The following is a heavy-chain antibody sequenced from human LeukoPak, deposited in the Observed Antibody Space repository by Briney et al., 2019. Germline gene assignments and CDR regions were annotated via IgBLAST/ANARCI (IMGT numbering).Heavy chain of an antibody. V-gene: IGHV3-74*01. D-gene: IGHD4-11*01. Sequence: QPGGSLRLSCAASGFTFSGYWMHWVRQAPGKGLVWVSRINGDGSSTSYADSVKGRFTTSRDNAKNTLYLQMNSLRAGDTAVYYCAREIYSNYQGDGLDVWGQGTTVTVSS. CDR3: AREIYSNYQGDGLDV. CDR1: GFTFSGYW. CDR2: INGDGSST. J-gene: IGHJ6*02.